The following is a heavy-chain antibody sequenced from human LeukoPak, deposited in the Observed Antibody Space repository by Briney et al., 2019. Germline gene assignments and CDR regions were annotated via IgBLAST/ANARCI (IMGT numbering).Heavy chain of an antibody. Sequence: ASVKVSCKVSGYTLTELSMHWVRQAPGKGLEWMGGFDPEDGETIYAQKFQGRVTMTEDTSTDTAYMELSSLRSEDTAVYYCARGRSRRHEQTKYGSGSYGYWGQGTLVTVSS. D-gene: IGHD3-10*01. V-gene: IGHV1-24*01. J-gene: IGHJ4*02. CDR1: GYTLTELS. CDR2: FDPEDGET. CDR3: ARGRSRRHEQTKYGSGSYGY.